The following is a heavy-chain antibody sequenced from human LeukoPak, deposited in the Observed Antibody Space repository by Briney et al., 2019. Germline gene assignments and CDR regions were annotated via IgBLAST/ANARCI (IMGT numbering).Heavy chain of an antibody. CDR1: GYSINSAYY. CDR3: ARRDSYIAAAVQFDP. CDR2: ISHSGST. Sequence: PSETLSLTCAVSGYSINSAYYWGWIRQPPGKGLEWIGTISHSGSTYYNPSLKSRVTISIDTSKNQFSLKLNSVTAADTAVYYCARRDSYIAAAVQFDPWGQGTLVTVSS. D-gene: IGHD6-13*01. J-gene: IGHJ5*02. V-gene: IGHV4-38-2*01.